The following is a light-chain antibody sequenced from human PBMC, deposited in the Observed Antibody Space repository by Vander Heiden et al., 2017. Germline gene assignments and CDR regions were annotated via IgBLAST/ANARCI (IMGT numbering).Light chain of an antibody. CDR1: QGISNY. Sequence: DIQMTQSPSSLSASVGDRVPITCRASQGISNYLAWYQQKPGKVPKLRIYAASTVQAGVPSRVSGSGSGTDFTLTISSLQAEDVATYDCQKYNSALWTFGQGTKVEIK. CDR3: QKYNSALWT. J-gene: IGKJ1*01. V-gene: IGKV1-27*01. CDR2: AAS.